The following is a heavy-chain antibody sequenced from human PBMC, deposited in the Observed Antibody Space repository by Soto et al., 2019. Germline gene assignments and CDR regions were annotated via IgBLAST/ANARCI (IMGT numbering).Heavy chain of an antibody. V-gene: IGHV3-48*03. CDR3: ASYCSSTSCYQLKNAFDI. D-gene: IGHD2-2*01. J-gene: IGHJ3*02. CDR2: ISSSGSTI. CDR1: GFTFSSYE. Sequence: PVGSLRLSCAASGFTFSSYEMNWVRQAPGKGLEWVSYISSSGSTIYYADSVKGRFTISRDNAKNSLYLQMNSLRAEDTAVYYCASYCSSTSCYQLKNAFDIWGQGTMVTVSS.